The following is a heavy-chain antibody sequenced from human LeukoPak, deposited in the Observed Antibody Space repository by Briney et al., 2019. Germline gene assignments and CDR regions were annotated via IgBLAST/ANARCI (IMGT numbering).Heavy chain of an antibody. J-gene: IGHJ3*02. CDR1: RGSISSYY. Sequence: SETLSLTCTVSRGSISSYYWSWIRQPPGKGLEWIGYIYYSGSTNYNPSLKSRVTISVDTSKNQFSLKLSSVTAADTAVYYCARSRRRSDAFDIWGQGTMVTVSS. V-gene: IGHV4-59*01. CDR3: ARSRRRSDAFDI. CDR2: IYYSGST.